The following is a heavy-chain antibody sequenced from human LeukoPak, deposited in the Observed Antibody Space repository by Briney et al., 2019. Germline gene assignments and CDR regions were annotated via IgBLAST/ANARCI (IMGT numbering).Heavy chain of an antibody. CDR2: INHSGST. CDR3: ARGPVVAALVGFDY. D-gene: IGHD2-15*01. V-gene: IGHV4-34*01. CDR1: GGSFSGYY. Sequence: SETLSLTCAVYGGSFSGYYWSWIRQPPGKGLGWIGEINHSGSTNYNPSLKSRVTISVDTSKNQFSLKLSSVTAADTAVYYCARGPVVAALVGFDYWGQGTLVTVSS. J-gene: IGHJ4*02.